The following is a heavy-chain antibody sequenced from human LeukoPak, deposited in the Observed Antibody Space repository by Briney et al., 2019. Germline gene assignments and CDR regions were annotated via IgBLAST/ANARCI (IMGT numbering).Heavy chain of an antibody. CDR3: AAFLSESFDY. D-gene: IGHD3-16*02. CDR2: INHSGST. V-gene: IGHV4-34*01. Sequence: SETLSLTCAVYGGSFSGYYWSWIRQPPGKGLEWIGEINHSGSTNYNPSLKSRVTISVDTSKNQFSLKLSSVTAADTAVYYCAAFLSESFDYWGQGTLVTVSS. CDR1: GGSFSGYY. J-gene: IGHJ4*02.